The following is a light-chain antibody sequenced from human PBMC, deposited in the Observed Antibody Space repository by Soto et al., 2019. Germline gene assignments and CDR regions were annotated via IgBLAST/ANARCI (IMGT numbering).Light chain of an antibody. J-gene: IGLJ1*01. CDR1: SSDVGAYNY. V-gene: IGLV2-14*01. CDR3: NSYTSSSTSYV. CDR2: DVS. Sequence: QSVLTPPASVSGSPGQSITISCTGTSSDVGAYNYVSWYQQHPGKAPKLMIYDVSNRPSGVSNRFSGSKSGNTASLTISGLQAEDEADYYCNSYTSSSTSYVFGTGTKVTVL.